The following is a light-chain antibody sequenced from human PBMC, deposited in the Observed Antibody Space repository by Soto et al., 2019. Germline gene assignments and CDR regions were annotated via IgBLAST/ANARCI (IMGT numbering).Light chain of an antibody. Sequence: EVVMTQSPATLSVSPGERATLSCRASQSVGSIYLAWYQQKPGQAPRLLIYGASSRATGIPDRFSGSGSGTDFTLTISRLEPEDFAVYYCQQYGSSPPITFGQGTRLEIK. J-gene: IGKJ5*01. CDR1: QSVGSIY. CDR3: QQYGSSPPIT. CDR2: GAS. V-gene: IGKV3-20*01.